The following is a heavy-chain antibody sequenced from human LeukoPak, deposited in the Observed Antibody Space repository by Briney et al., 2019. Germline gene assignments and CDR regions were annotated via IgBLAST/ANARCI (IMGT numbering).Heavy chain of an antibody. CDR1: GFSFNVYG. V-gene: IGHV3-20*01. J-gene: IGHJ3*01. D-gene: IGHD1-1*01. Sequence: PGGSLSLAWAPDGFSFNVYGMRWVRQAAGRGLEWVSCIISKVKSIMYADSVKDRFTISRDYAERSVYLQMNSLRDADMSLYDCVREPERTATDAFDVWGQGTMVTVSS. CDR2: IISKVKSI. CDR3: VREPERTATDAFDV.